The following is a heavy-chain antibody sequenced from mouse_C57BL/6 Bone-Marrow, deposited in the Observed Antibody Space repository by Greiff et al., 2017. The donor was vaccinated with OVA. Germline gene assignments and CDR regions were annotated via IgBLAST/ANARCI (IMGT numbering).Heavy chain of an antibody. V-gene: IGHV1-76*01. Sequence: VQLQQSGAELVRPGASVKLSCKASGYTFTDYYINWVKQRPGQGLEWIARIYPGSGNTYYNEKFKGKATLTAEKSSSTAYMQLSSLTSEDSAVYFCARPPYSSGSGYYFDYWGQGTTLTVSS. CDR3: ARPPYSSGSGYYFDY. CDR2: IYPGSGNT. J-gene: IGHJ2*01. D-gene: IGHD3-2*02. CDR1: GYTFTDYY.